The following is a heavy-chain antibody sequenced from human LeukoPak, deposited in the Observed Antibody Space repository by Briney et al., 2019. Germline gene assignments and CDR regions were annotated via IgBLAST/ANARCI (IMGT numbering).Heavy chain of an antibody. V-gene: IGHV4-59*08. CDR1: GGSISSYY. J-gene: IGHJ4*02. D-gene: IGHD6-19*01. Sequence: SETLSLTCTVSGGSISSYYWSWIRQPPGKGLEWIGYIYYSGSTNYNPSLKSRVTISVDTSKNQFSLKLSSVTAADTAVYYCATYSSGWYRGALDYWGQGTLVTVSS. CDR3: ATYSSGWYRGALDY. CDR2: IYYSGST.